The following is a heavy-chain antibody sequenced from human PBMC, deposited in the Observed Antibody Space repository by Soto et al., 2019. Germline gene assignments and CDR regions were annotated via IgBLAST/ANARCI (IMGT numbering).Heavy chain of an antibody. CDR2: ISTDKGKT. Sequence: GXSVKVSCKASGYTFIAYDISWARQAPGQGLEWIGWISTDKGKTNYAQKFQGRVTMTTDTSTSTAYMELRSLRSDDTAMYYCVRGGAAVGYDYWGQGALVTVSS. D-gene: IGHD6-13*01. J-gene: IGHJ4*02. V-gene: IGHV1-18*01. CDR1: GYTFIAYD. CDR3: VRGGAAVGYDY.